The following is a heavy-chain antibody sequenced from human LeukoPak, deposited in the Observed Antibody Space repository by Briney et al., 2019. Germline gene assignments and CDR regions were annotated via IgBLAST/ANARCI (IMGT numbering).Heavy chain of an antibody. J-gene: IGHJ4*02. CDR2: INPNSGDT. D-gene: IGHD3-3*01. V-gene: IGHV1-2*02. CDR1: GYTFTGYY. CDR3: ARGGEAYFDFWSGYYSIDY. Sequence: ASVKVSCKASGYTFTGYYMHWVRQAPGQGLEWMGWINPNSGDTNYAQKFQGRVTMTRDTSTSTAYMELSRLRSNDTAVYYCARGGEAYFDFWSGYYSIDYWGQGTLVTVSS.